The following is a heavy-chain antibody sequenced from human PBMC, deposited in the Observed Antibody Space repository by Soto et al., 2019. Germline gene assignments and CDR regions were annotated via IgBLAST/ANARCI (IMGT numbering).Heavy chain of an antibody. D-gene: IGHD4-17*01. Sequence: EVQLVESGGGLVQPGRSLRLSYAASGFTFDDYARHWVRQGPGKGLEWVSGLSWNSGNLGYADSVKGRFTIYRDNAKTTLFLHMNRQRGEDTVLYYCAKGPLTTVFAFNDYWSLASLVTVSS. V-gene: IGHV3-9*01. CDR2: LSWNSGNL. CDR1: GFTFDDYA. CDR3: AKGPLTTVFAFNDY. J-gene: IGHJ4*02.